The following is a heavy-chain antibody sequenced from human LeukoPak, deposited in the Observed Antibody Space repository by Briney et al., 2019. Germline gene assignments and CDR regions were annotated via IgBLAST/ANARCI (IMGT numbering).Heavy chain of an antibody. CDR3: AKDRGYYDFWSGYPTDYYFDY. CDR1: GFIFSSYA. Sequence: GSLRLSCAASGFIFSSYAMTWVRQAPGKGLEWVSAISGSGGTTYSADSVKGRFTISRDNFRNMLYLQMNSLRAEDTAVYYCAKDRGYYDFWSGYPTDYYFDYWGQGTLVTVSS. J-gene: IGHJ4*02. CDR2: ISGSGGTT. V-gene: IGHV3-23*01. D-gene: IGHD3-3*01.